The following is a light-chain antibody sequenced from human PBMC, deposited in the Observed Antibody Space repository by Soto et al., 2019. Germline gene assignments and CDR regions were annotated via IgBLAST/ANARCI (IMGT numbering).Light chain of an antibody. V-gene: IGLV2-23*01. CDR1: SSDVGSYNL. CDR3: CSYAGSSTLV. Sequence: QSGLTQPASVSGSPGQSITISCTGTSSDVGSYNLVSWYQQHPGKAPKLMIYEGSKRPSGVSNRFSGSKSGNTASLTISGLQAEDEADYYCCSYAGSSTLVFGTGTKVTVL. CDR2: EGS. J-gene: IGLJ1*01.